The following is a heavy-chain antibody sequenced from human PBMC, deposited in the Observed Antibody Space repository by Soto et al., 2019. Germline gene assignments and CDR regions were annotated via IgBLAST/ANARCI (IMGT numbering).Heavy chain of an antibody. Sequence: QVQLQESGPGLVKPSQTLSLTCTVSGGSISSGGYYWSWIRQHPGKGLEWIGYIYYSGSTYYNPPPKSRVTISVDTSKNQFSLKLSSVTAADTAVYYCAIGNYDSSFYAFDIWGQGTMVTVSS. D-gene: IGHD3-22*01. V-gene: IGHV4-31*03. CDR1: GGSISSGGYY. CDR3: AIGNYDSSFYAFDI. J-gene: IGHJ3*02. CDR2: IYYSGST.